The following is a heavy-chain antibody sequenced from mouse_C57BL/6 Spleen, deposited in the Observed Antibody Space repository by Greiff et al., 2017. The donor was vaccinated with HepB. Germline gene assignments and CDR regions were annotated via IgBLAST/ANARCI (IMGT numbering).Heavy chain of an antibody. V-gene: IGHV14-4*01. CDR2: IDPENGDT. CDR3: TTGYYVPFAY. CDR1: GFNIKDDY. Sequence: EVKLMESGAELVRPGASVKLSCTASGFNIKDDYMHWVKQRPEQGLEWIGWIDPENGDTEYASKFQGKATITADTSSNTAYLQLSSLTSEDTAVYYCTTGYYVPFAYWGQGTLVTVSA. J-gene: IGHJ3*01. D-gene: IGHD1-1*01.